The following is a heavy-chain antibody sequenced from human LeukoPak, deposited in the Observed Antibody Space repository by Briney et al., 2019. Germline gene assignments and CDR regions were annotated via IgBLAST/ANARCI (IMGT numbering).Heavy chain of an antibody. D-gene: IGHD3-10*01. CDR1: GYTFTSYG. J-gene: IGHJ4*02. CDR3: ARDRSYYGSGSYNY. V-gene: IGHV1-18*01. CDR2: ISAYNGNT. Sequence: ASVKVSCKASGYTFTSYGISWVRQAPGQGLEWMGWISAYNGNTNYAQKLQGRVTMTTDTSTSTAYMELRSLRFDDTAVYYCARDRSYYGSGSYNYWGQGTLVTVPS.